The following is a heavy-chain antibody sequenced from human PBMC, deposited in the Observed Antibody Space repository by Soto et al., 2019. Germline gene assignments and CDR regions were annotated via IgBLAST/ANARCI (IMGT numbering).Heavy chain of an antibody. Sequence: ASVEVSCKASGYTFTSYAMHWVRQAPGQRLEWMGWINAGNGNTKYSQKFQGRVTITRDTSASTAYMELSSLRSEDTAVYYCARAARIFGVVIRNWFDPWGQGTLVTVS. CDR3: ARAARIFGVVIRNWFDP. CDR2: INAGNGNT. J-gene: IGHJ5*02. D-gene: IGHD3-3*01. CDR1: GYTFTSYA. V-gene: IGHV1-3*01.